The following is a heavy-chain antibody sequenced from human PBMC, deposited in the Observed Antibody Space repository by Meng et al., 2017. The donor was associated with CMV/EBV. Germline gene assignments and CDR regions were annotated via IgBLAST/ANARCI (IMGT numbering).Heavy chain of an antibody. CDR3: ARIAYGGNFGYFDY. CDR1: GFSLSTSGMC. V-gene: IGHV2-70*20. J-gene: IGHJ4*02. D-gene: IGHD4/OR15-4a*01. CDR2: IDWDDDK. Sequence: SGPTLVKPTQTLTLTCTFSGFSLSTSGMCVSWVRQPPGKALEWLALIDWDDDKYYSTSLKTRLTISKDTSKNQVVLTMTNMDPVDTATYYCARIAYGGNFGYFDYWGQGTLVTVSS.